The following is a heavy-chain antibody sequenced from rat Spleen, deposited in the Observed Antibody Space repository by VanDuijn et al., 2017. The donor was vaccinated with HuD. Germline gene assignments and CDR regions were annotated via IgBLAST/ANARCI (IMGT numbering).Heavy chain of an antibody. D-gene: IGHD4-3*01. V-gene: IGHV5S14*01. CDR1: GFTFSDYV. CDR2: ISTGGVNT. CDR3: ARHRNSGYWYFDF. J-gene: IGHJ1*01. Sequence: EVQLMESGGGLVQPGRSLKLSCAASGFTFSDYVMAWVRQTPTKGLEWVASISTGGVNTYYRDSVKGRFTISRENAKNTLYLQMDGLRSEDSATFYCARHRNSGYWYFDFWGPGTMVTVSS.